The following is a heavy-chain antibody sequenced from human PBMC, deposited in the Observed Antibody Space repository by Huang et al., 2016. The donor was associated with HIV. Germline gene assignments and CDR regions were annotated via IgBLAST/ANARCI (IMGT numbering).Heavy chain of an antibody. Sequence: EVQLVEAGGDLVKPGGSLRLSCTVSGFTFDNAWVSWFSQAPGEGLGGVGRLKSKAGGGTLDYATPVKGRFFMSRDDSRNTVYLQMNSLKTEDTGVYFCTTNPPETYFQDLSGNFRVLDYWAGEPWSPSPQ. CDR2: LKSKAGGGTL. D-gene: IGHD3-22*01. CDR3: TTNPPETYFQDLSGNFRVLDY. J-gene: IGHJ4*02. CDR1: GFTFDNAW. V-gene: IGHV3-15*01.